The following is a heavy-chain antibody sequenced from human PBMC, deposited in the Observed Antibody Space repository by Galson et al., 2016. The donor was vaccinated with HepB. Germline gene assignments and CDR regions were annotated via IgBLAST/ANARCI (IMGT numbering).Heavy chain of an antibody. D-gene: IGHD3-3*01. Sequence: SETLSLTCAVFGGTFNGYYWTWIRQSPGKGLEWIGEINHSGNTNYNPSLKSRVNLSVDMSKKQFTLQLTSVTAAGRAIYYCARGTYYDSATRFDSWGQGTPVTVAS. CDR1: GGTFNGYY. CDR2: INHSGNT. J-gene: IGHJ4*02. V-gene: IGHV4-34*01. CDR3: ARGTYYDSATRFDS.